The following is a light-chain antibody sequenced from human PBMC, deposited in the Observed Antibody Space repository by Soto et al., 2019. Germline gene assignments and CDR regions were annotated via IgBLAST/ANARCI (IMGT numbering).Light chain of an antibody. J-gene: IGKJ5*01. CDR3: QHYNNWTIT. Sequence: EIVMTQSPASLSVSPGESVTLSCRASQSVASNLAWYQQKPGQAPRLLIYGTSTRATGVPARFSGSGSGTDFTLTISRLQAADFAVYQCQHYNNWTITFGQGTRLEIK. CDR2: GTS. CDR1: QSVASN. V-gene: IGKV3-15*01.